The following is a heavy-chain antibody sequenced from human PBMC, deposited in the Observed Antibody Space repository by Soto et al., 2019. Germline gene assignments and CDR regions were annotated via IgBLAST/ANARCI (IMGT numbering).Heavy chain of an antibody. CDR1: GTSISSTYW. V-gene: IGHV4-4*02. J-gene: IGHJ4*02. CDR3: APVPPRIVVVLAEFPT. CDR2: IYHNGIT. D-gene: IGHD2-21*01. Sequence: QVQLKQSGPGLVRPSGTLSLTCRVSGTSISSTYWWTWVRQSPGKGLEWIGEIYHNGITKYNPSLKSRVRLSVDKSTNQFSLKLTSVTAADTAVYYCAPVPPRIVVVLAEFPTWGQGTLVTVSS.